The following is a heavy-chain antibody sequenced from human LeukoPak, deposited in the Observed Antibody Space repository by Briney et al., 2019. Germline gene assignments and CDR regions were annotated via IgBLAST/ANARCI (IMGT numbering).Heavy chain of an antibody. Sequence: SETLSLTCTVSGGSISNYYWSWIRQPAGKGLEWIGRIYTSGSTTYNPSLKSRVTISVDTSKNQLSLKLSSVTAADTAVYYCARHGENYDILTGYYDYWGQGTLVTVSS. V-gene: IGHV4-4*07. J-gene: IGHJ4*02. CDR3: ARHGENYDILTGYYDY. D-gene: IGHD3-9*01. CDR2: IYTSGST. CDR1: GGSISNYY.